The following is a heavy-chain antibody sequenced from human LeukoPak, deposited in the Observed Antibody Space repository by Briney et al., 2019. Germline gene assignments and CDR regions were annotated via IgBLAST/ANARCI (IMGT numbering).Heavy chain of an antibody. CDR2: ISYDGSNK. CDR1: GFTFSSYA. D-gene: IGHD2-2*01. CDR3: AKDMGPHCSSTSCYPYYYYGMDV. V-gene: IGHV3-30-3*01. Sequence: PGGSLRLSCAASGFTFSSYAMPWVRQAPGKGLEWVAVISYDGSNKYYADSVKGRFTISRDNSKNTLYLQMNSLRAEDTAVYYCAKDMGPHCSSTSCYPYYYYGMDVWGQGTTVTVSS. J-gene: IGHJ6*02.